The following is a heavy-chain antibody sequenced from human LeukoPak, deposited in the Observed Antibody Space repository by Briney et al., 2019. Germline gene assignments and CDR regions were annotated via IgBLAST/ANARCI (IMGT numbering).Heavy chain of an antibody. CDR3: AKDTQWLVAGFLDY. CDR2: ISGSGGST. Sequence: GGSLRLSCAASGFTFSSYAMSWVRQAPGKGLEWVSAISGSGGSTYYADSVKGRFTISRDNSKNTLYLQMDSLRADDTAVYYCAKDTQWLVAGFLDYWGQGTLVTVSS. D-gene: IGHD6-19*01. J-gene: IGHJ4*02. CDR1: GFTFSSYA. V-gene: IGHV3-23*01.